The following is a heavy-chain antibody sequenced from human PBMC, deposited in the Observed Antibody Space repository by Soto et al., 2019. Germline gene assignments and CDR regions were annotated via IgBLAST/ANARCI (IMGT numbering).Heavy chain of an antibody. D-gene: IGHD3-22*01. Sequence: PSETLSLTCSVSGYLISSGYYWGWIRQTPGKGLEWLGSIDYSGRTYYNPSLKSRVSTSVDLSKNQFSLNLRSVTAADTAVYFCARDLSSGYDSYYLDYWGQGTLVTVS. J-gene: IGHJ4*02. CDR1: GYLISSGYY. CDR3: ARDLSSGYDSYYLDY. CDR2: IDYSGRT. V-gene: IGHV4-38-2*02.